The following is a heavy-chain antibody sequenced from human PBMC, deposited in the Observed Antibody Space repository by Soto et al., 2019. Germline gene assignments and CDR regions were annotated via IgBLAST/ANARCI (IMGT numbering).Heavy chain of an antibody. CDR1: RFTFSSYA. CDR3: AKDVVVLMVYAMGDFDY. CDR2: ISGSGGST. Sequence: PGGSLRLSCAASRFTFSSYAMSWVRQAPGKGLEWVSSISGSGGSTYYAVSGKGRFTITRDNSKNTLYLQMNSLRADDTAVYYCAKDVVVLMVYAMGDFDYWGQGTLVTVSS. V-gene: IGHV3-23*01. D-gene: IGHD2-8*01. J-gene: IGHJ4*02.